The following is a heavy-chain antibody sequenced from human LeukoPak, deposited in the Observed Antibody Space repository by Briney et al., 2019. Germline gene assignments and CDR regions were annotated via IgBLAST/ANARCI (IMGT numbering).Heavy chain of an antibody. D-gene: IGHD2-2*02. Sequence: GASLRLSCAASGFTFSSYAMSWVRQAPGKGLEWVSAISGSGGSTYYADSVKGRFTISRDNSKNTLYLQMNSLRAEDTAVYYCAKDVYCSSTGCYRPPRSAYYYGMDVWGQGTTVTVSS. CDR1: GFTFSSYA. CDR3: AKDVYCSSTGCYRPPRSAYYYGMDV. J-gene: IGHJ6*02. V-gene: IGHV3-23*01. CDR2: ISGSGGST.